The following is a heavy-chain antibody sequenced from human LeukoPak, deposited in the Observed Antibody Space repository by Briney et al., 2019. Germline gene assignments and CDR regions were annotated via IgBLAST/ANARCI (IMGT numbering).Heavy chain of an antibody. J-gene: IGHJ5*02. D-gene: IGHD2-8*01. V-gene: IGHV1-2*02. CDR2: INPNTGDT. CDR1: AYRFIDSF. CDR3: ARDVIMGYEQGWFDP. Sequence: GASVKVSFSSAAYRFIDSFFNWEWLRHAQGPELMGLINPNTGDTKYVQGFQGRVPMTRDTSTSTAHMELRGLNSDDTAMYFCARDVIMGYEQGWFDPWGQGTLVTVSS.